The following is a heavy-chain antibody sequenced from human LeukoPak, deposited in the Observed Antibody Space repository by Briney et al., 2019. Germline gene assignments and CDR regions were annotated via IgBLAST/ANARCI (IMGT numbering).Heavy chain of an antibody. V-gene: IGHV3-74*01. Sequence: GGSLRLSCATSGFTFTTFWMHWVRQAPGKGLVWVARINHDGSSANYVDSVKGRFTISRDNAKNTVYLQMNSLRAEDTAVYYCARDKYGDYVLENWGQGTLVTVSS. D-gene: IGHD4-17*01. CDR3: ARDKYGDYVLEN. CDR1: GFTFTTFW. CDR2: INHDGSSA. J-gene: IGHJ4*02.